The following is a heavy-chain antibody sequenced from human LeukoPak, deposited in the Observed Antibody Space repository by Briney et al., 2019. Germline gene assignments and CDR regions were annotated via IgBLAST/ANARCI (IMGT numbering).Heavy chain of an antibody. CDR2: INGDGSST. J-gene: IGHJ4*02. D-gene: IGHD6-13*01. Sequence: QAGGSLRLSCAASGFTFRSYVMHWVRQAPGKGLVWGSRINGDGSSTSYADSVKGRFTISRVNAKNSLYLQMNSLRAEDTAVFYCARVGTLEAAGSPDYWGQGTLVTVS. CDR3: ARVGTLEAAGSPDY. CDR1: GFTFRSYV. V-gene: IGHV3-74*01.